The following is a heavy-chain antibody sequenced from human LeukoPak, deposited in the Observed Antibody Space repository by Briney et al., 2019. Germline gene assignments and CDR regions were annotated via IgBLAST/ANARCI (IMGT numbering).Heavy chain of an antibody. CDR1: GFTFSSYA. D-gene: IGHD1-26*01. V-gene: IGHV3-30*04. CDR3: ARERCVVGACGAFDI. J-gene: IGHJ3*02. CDR2: ISRDGNDK. Sequence: PGRSLRLSCAASGFTFSSYAIHWVRQAPGKGLEWVAVISRDGNDKHYTDSVKGRFTIDRDSSKNTLYLQMNSLRIEDTAVYYCARERCVVGACGAFDIWGQGTMATVSS.